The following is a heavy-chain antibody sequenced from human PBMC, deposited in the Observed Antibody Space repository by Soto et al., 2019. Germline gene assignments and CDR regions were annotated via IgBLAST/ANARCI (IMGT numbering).Heavy chain of an antibody. Sequence: EVQLVESGGGLVQPGGSLRLSCAASGFTFSDHYMDWVRQAPGKGLEWVGRTRNKANSYTTEYAASVKGRFTISRDDSKNSLYLQMNSLKTEDTAVYYCARGYRDGSGSRYYWGQGTLVTVSS. CDR1: GFTFSDHY. J-gene: IGHJ4*02. V-gene: IGHV3-72*01. D-gene: IGHD3-10*01. CDR3: ARGYRDGSGSRYY. CDR2: TRNKANSYTT.